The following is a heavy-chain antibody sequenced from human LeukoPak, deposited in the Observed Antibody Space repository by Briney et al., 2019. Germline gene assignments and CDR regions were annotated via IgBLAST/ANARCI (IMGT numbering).Heavy chain of an antibody. Sequence: ALVKVSCKASGYTFTGYYMHWVRQAPGQGLEWMGWINPNSGGTNYAQKFQGRVTMTRDTSISTAYMELSRLRPDDTAVYYCARVSEEWELLAASLDYWGQGTLVTVSS. J-gene: IGHJ4*02. CDR3: ARVSEEWELLAASLDY. D-gene: IGHD1-26*01. CDR1: GYTFTGYY. V-gene: IGHV1-2*02. CDR2: INPNSGGT.